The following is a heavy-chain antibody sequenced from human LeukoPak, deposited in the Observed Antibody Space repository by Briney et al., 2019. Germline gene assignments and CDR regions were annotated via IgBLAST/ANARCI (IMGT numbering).Heavy chain of an antibody. Sequence: SETLSLTCAVYGGSFSGYYWSWIRQPPGKGLEWIGEINHSGSTNYNPSLKSRVTISVDTSKNQFSLKLSSVTAADTAVYYCASVAFGVVTHSWFDPWGQGTLVTVSS. CDR3: ASVAFGVVTHSWFDP. CDR1: GGSFSGYY. V-gene: IGHV4-34*01. J-gene: IGHJ5*02. D-gene: IGHD3-3*01. CDR2: INHSGST.